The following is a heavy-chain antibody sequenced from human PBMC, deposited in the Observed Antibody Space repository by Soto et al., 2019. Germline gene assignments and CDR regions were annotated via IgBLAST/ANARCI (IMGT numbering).Heavy chain of an antibody. D-gene: IGHD6-13*01. J-gene: IGHJ5*02. V-gene: IGHV4-34*01. CDR2: INHSGST. CDR3: ARWISIAAAGDNWFDP. CDR1: GGSFSGYY. Sequence: SETLSLTCAVYGGSFSGYYWSWIRQPPGKGLEWIGEINHSGSTNYNPSLKSRVTISVDTSKNQFSLKLSSVTAADTAVYYCARWISIAAAGDNWFDPWGQGTLVTVSS.